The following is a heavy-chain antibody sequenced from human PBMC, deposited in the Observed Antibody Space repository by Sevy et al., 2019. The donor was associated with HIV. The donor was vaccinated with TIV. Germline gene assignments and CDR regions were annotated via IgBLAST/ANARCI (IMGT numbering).Heavy chain of an antibody. Sequence: ASVKVSCKASGYTFTSYGISWVRQAPGQGLEWMGWISAYNGNTNYAQKLQGRVTMTTDTSTSTAYMELRSLRSDDTAVYYCARDPIMAARQGWFDPWGQGTLVTVSS. V-gene: IGHV1-18*01. CDR1: GYTFTSYG. CDR3: ARDPIMAARQGWFDP. D-gene: IGHD6-6*01. J-gene: IGHJ5*02. CDR2: ISAYNGNT.